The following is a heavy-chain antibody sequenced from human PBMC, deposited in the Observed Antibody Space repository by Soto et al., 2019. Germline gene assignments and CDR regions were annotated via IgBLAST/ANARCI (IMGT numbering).Heavy chain of an antibody. CDR1: GGSISSGDYY. J-gene: IGHJ6*02. CDR2: IYYSGST. V-gene: IGHV4-30-4*01. D-gene: IGHD5-18*01. Sequence: KPSETLSLTCTVSGGSISSGDYYWSWIRQPPGKGLEWIGYIYYSGSTYYNPSLKSRVTISVDTSKNQFSLKLNSVTAADTATYYCARALIQLWPHYYYGMDVWVQGSTVTVSS. CDR3: ARALIQLWPHYYYGMDV.